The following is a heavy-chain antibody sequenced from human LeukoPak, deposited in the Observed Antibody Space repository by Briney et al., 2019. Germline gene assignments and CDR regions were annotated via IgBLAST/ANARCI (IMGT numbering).Heavy chain of an antibody. CDR1: GGSFSGYY. Sequence: SETLSLTCAVYGGSFSGYYWSWIRQPPGKGLEWIGEINHSGSTNYNPSLKSRVTISVDTSKNQFSLKLSSVTAADTAVYYCARHKRLQIPMVRGVTKAFDYWGQGTLVTVSS. D-gene: IGHD3-10*01. J-gene: IGHJ4*02. V-gene: IGHV4-34*01. CDR2: INHSGST. CDR3: ARHKRLQIPMVRGVTKAFDY.